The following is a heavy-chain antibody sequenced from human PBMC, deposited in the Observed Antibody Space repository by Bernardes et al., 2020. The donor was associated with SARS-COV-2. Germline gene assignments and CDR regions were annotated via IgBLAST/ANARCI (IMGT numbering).Heavy chain of an antibody. CDR1: GYIFTGNF. CDR3: ARGQHYYDRTGYSYYSYGMDV. CDR2: LNPNGGAT. D-gene: IGHD3-22*01. J-gene: IGHJ6*02. Sequence: ASVKVSCQAAGYIFTGNFLHWVRQAPGQGLEWMGWLNPNGGATKYAQKLQGRLTLTRDTSINTAYMEVTTLRSDDTAIYYCARGQHYYDRTGYSYYSYGMDVWGQGTTVTVSS. V-gene: IGHV1-2*02.